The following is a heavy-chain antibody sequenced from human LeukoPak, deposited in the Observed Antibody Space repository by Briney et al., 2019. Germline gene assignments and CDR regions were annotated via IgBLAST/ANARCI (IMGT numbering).Heavy chain of an antibody. CDR1: GGTFSSYA. CDR2: IIPIFGTA. Sequence: SVKVSCKASGGTFSSYAISWVRQAPGQGLEWMGVIIPIFGTANHAQKFQGRVTITTDESTSTAYMELSSLRSEDTAVYYCARVFGYGGNQGAFDIWGQGTMVTVSS. CDR3: ARVFGYGGNQGAFDI. J-gene: IGHJ3*02. V-gene: IGHV1-69*05. D-gene: IGHD4-23*01.